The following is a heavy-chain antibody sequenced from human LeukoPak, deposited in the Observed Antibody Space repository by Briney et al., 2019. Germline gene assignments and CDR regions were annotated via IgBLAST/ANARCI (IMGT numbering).Heavy chain of an antibody. J-gene: IGHJ5*02. V-gene: IGHV5-10-1*01. CDR2: IDPSDSYT. CDR3: ARHMGDIVVVPAAKNWFDP. D-gene: IGHD2-2*01. Sequence: GASLKISCKGSGYSFTSYWISWVRPMPGKGLEWMGRIDPSDSYTNYSPSFQGHVTISADKSISTAYLQWSSLKASDTAMYYCARHMGDIVVVPAAKNWFDPWGQGTLVTVSS. CDR1: GYSFTSYW.